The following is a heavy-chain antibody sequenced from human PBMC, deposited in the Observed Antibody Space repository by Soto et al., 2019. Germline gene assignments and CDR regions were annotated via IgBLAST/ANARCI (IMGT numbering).Heavy chain of an antibody. CDR3: ARGLGGRMDD. D-gene: IGHD3-16*01. Sequence: QVQLVQSGAEVKKPGSSVRVSCKASGTIFSSYTISWVRQAPGQGLEWMGRIIPILGETNSAQKFQGRVTXXXXXSXXXXXXXLNSXXXEDTALYYCARGLGGRMDDWGQGTTVTVSS. V-gene: IGHV1-69*08. J-gene: IGHJ6*02. CDR1: GTIFSSYT. CDR2: IIPILGET.